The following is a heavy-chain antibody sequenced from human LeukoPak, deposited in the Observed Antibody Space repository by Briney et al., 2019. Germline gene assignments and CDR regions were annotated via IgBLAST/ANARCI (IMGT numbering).Heavy chain of an antibody. CDR3: ANAQVVAAAGTGTFDY. CDR2: ISGSGGST. Sequence: GGSLRLSRAASGFTFSSYAMSWVRQAPGKGLEWVSAISGSGGSTYYADSVKGRFTISRDNSKNTLYLQMNSLRAEDTAVYYCANAQVVAAAGTGTFDYWGQGTLVTVSS. D-gene: IGHD6-13*01. CDR1: GFTFSSYA. J-gene: IGHJ4*02. V-gene: IGHV3-23*01.